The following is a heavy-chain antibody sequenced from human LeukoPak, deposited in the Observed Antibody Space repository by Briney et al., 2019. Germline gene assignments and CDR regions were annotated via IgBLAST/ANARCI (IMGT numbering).Heavy chain of an antibody. Sequence: SQTLSLTCTVSGGSISSGDYYWSWIRQPPGKGLEWIGYIYYSGSTYYNPSLKSRVTISVDTSKNQFSLKLSSVTAADTAVYYCARAGNWNDGDAFDIWGQGTMVTVSS. CDR3: ARAGNWNDGDAFDI. V-gene: IGHV4-30-4*08. D-gene: IGHD1-20*01. J-gene: IGHJ3*02. CDR1: GGSISSGDYY. CDR2: IYYSGST.